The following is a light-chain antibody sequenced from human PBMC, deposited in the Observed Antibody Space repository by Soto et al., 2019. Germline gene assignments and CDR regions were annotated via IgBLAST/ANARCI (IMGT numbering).Light chain of an antibody. CDR1: SSDVGGYNY. V-gene: IGLV2-14*01. CDR2: EVR. Sequence: QSVLTQPASVSGSPGQSITISCTGTSSDVGGYNYVSWYQHHPNKAPKLMIYEVRNRPSGVSNRFSGSKSGNTASLTISGLQAEDEADYYCSSYTSSNTLVFGGWTKVTVL. J-gene: IGLJ3*02. CDR3: SSYTSSNTLV.